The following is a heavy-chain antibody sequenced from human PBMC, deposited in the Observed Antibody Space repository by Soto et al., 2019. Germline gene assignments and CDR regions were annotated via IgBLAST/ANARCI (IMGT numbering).Heavy chain of an antibody. V-gene: IGHV4-34*01. CDR2: INHSGST. CDR3: ASRGWTFDY. J-gene: IGHJ4*02. CDR1: GESFSGYY. D-gene: IGHD6-19*01. Sequence: SETLSLTCAVYGESFSGYYWAWIRQPPGKGLEWIGEINHSGSTNYNPSLKSRVTMSVDTSKNQFSLKLSSVTAADTAVYYCASRGWTFDYWGQGTLVTVSS.